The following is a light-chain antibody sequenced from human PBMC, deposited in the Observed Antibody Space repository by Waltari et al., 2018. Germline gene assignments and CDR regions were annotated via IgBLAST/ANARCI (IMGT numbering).Light chain of an antibody. J-gene: IGKJ1*01. V-gene: IGKV3-20*01. CDR3: QHHFRLPAT. Sequence: LTQSPGTLSLSPGARATLSCRASQSISRYLAWYQQKPGQAPRHLTYGASTRATGIPDRFRGSGSGTDFSLTISGLEPEDSAVYYCQHHFRLPATFGQGTKVEIK. CDR2: GAS. CDR1: QSISRY.